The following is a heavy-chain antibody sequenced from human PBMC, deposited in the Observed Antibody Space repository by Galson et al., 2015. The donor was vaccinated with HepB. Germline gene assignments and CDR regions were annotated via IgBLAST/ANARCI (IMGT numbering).Heavy chain of an antibody. J-gene: IGHJ4*02. CDR1: GYIFTNYG. CDR3: ARDNTNRFDY. CDR2: MSVHNGNT. D-gene: IGHD2-8*01. Sequence: SVKVSCKASGYIFTNYGINWVRQAPGQGLEWMGWMSVHNGNTNYAQKLQGRVTMTTDTSTNTAYMELRSLRSDDTAVYYCARDNTNRFDYWGQGTLVTVSS. V-gene: IGHV1-18*01.